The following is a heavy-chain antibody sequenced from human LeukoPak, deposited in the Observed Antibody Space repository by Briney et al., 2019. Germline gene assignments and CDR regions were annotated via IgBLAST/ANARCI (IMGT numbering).Heavy chain of an antibody. D-gene: IGHD6-25*01. V-gene: IGHV4-34*01. CDR2: INHSGST. CDR1: GGSFSGYY. Sequence: PSETLSLTCAVYGGSFSGYYWSWIRQPPGKGLEWIGEINHSGSTNYNPSLKSRVTISVDTSKNQFSLKLSSVTAADTAVYYCARGSGIATAWFDPWGQGTLVTVPS. CDR3: ARGSGIATAWFDP. J-gene: IGHJ5*02.